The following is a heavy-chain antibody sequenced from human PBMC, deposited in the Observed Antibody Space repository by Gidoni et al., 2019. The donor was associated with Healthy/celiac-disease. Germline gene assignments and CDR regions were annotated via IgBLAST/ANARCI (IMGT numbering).Heavy chain of an antibody. J-gene: IGHJ4*02. CDR3: TTDLEEMARIGELA. Sequence: EVQLVESGGGLVRPGGSLSFSCAASGYTFSNAWMSWVREDPGKGLEWVGRIKSKTEWVTTDYAAPVKGRFTISREDSKNTLYLQMNSLKTEETAVYYCTTDLEEMARIGELAWGQGTLVTVSS. CDR1: GYTFSNAW. CDR2: IKSKTEWVTT. D-gene: IGHD3-16*01. V-gene: IGHV3-15*01.